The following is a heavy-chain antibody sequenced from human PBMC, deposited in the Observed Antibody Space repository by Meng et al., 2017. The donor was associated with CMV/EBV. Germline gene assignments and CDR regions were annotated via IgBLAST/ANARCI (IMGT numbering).Heavy chain of an antibody. V-gene: IGHV4-34*01. CDR2: INHSGST. J-gene: IGHJ5*02. CDR1: GGSFSGYY. Sequence: QVTPTQWGEGLLNPSETLSLPWVFYGGSFSGYYWSWIRQPPGKGLEWIGEINHSGSTNYNPSLKSRVTISVDTSKNQFSLKLSSVTAADTAVYYCARGGNWFDPWGQGTLVTVSS. CDR3: ARGGNWFDP.